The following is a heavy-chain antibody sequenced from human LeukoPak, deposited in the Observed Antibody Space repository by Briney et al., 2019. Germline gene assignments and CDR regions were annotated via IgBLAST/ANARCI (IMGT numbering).Heavy chain of an antibody. J-gene: IGHJ4*02. CDR1: GFTFSTYT. CDR2: ISSSSSYI. CDR3: ATSLRYGGNSY. Sequence: GGSLRLSCAASGFTFSTYTINWVRQTPGKGLEWVSSISSSSSYIYYADSVKGRFTISRDNAKNSLCLQMNGLRAEDTAFYYCATSLRYGGNSYWGQGTLVTVSS. D-gene: IGHD4-23*01. V-gene: IGHV3-21*04.